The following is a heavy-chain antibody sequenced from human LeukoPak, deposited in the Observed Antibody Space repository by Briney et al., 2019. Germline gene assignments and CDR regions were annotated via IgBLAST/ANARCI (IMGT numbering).Heavy chain of an antibody. CDR1: GYTFTSYG. CDR2: ISAYNGNT. CDR3: ARPTPTTLWSGYHNWFDP. D-gene: IGHD3-3*01. J-gene: IGHJ5*02. V-gene: IGHV1-18*01. Sequence: ASVKVSCKASGYTFTSYGISWVRQAPGQGLEWMGWISAYNGNTNYAQKLQGRVTMTTDTSTSPAYMQLRRLRSDDTAVYYSARPTPTTLWSGYHNWFDPWRQGTLVTVSS.